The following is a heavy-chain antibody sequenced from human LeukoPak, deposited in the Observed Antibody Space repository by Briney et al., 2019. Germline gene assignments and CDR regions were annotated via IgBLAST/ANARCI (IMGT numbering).Heavy chain of an antibody. V-gene: IGHV3-74*01. CDR2: INSDGSST. CDR3: ARDQLYCSGGYCYFDY. Sequence: GGSLRHSCAASGFTFSSSAMHWVRQAPGKGLVWVSRINSDGSSTSYADSVKGRFTISRDNAKNTLYLQMNSLRAEDTALYYCARDQLYCSGGYCYFDYWGQGTLVTVSS. D-gene: IGHD2-15*01. CDR1: GFTFSSSA. J-gene: IGHJ4*02.